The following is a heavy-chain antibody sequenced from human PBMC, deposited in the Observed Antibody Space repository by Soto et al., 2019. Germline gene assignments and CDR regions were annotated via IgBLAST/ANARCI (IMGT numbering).Heavy chain of an antibody. V-gene: IGHV4-59*01. Sequence: SETLSLTCTVSGGSISSYYWSWIRQPPGKGLEWIGYIYYSGSTNYNPSLKSRVTISVDTSKNQFSLKLSSVTAADTAVYYCARGYSGYDSFDYWGQGTLVTVSS. CDR3: ARGYSGYDSFDY. CDR1: GGSISSYY. J-gene: IGHJ4*02. CDR2: IYYSGST. D-gene: IGHD5-12*01.